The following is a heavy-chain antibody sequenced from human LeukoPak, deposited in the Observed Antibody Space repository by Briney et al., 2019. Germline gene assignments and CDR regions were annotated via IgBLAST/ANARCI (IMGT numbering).Heavy chain of an antibody. J-gene: IGHJ4*02. Sequence: ASVKVSCKASGYTFTSYGISWVRQAPGQGLEWMGWISAYNGNTNYAQKLQGRVTMTTDTSTSTAYMELRSLRSDDTAVYYCAMLPGYYDYVWGSYRNPPVDYWGQGTLVTVSS. D-gene: IGHD3-16*02. CDR3: AMLPGYYDYVWGSYRNPPVDY. V-gene: IGHV1-18*01. CDR1: GYTFTSYG. CDR2: ISAYNGNT.